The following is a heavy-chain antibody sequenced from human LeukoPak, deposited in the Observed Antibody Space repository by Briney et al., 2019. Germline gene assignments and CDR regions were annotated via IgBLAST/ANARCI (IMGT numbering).Heavy chain of an antibody. Sequence: SETLSLTCTVSGGSISSYYWSWIRQPPGKGLEWIGYIYYSGSTNYNPSLKSRVTISVDTSKNQFSLKLSSVTAADTAVYYCARETYCSSTSCYVLDPWAREPWSPSPQ. CDR2: IYYSGST. V-gene: IGHV4-59*01. D-gene: IGHD2-2*01. J-gene: IGHJ5*02. CDR1: GGSISSYY. CDR3: ARETYCSSTSCYVLDP.